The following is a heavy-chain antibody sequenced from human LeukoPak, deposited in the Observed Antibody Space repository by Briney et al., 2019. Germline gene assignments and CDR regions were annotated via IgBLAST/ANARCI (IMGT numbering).Heavy chain of an antibody. V-gene: IGHV3-48*03. CDR2: ISSSGSTI. CDR1: GFTFSSYE. J-gene: IGHJ4*02. D-gene: IGHD6-13*01. CDR3: AKDRTWGAGTGFDY. Sequence: GGSLRLSCAASGFTFSSYEMNWVRQAPGKGLEWVSYISSSGSTIYYADSVKGRFTISRDNAKNSLYLQMNSLRAEDTAVYYCAKDRTWGAGTGFDYWGQGTLVTVSS.